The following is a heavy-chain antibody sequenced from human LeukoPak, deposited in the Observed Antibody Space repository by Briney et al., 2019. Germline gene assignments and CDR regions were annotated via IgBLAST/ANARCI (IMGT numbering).Heavy chain of an antibody. V-gene: IGHV3-21*01. Sequence: GGSLRLSCAASGFTFSSYAMSWVRQAPGKGLEWVSAISSSSSYIYYADSVKGRFTISRDNAKNSLYLQMNSLRAEDTAVYYCARSPCFDCSSTYYYGMDVWGQGTTVTVSS. J-gene: IGHJ6*02. D-gene: IGHD2-2*01. CDR1: GFTFSSYA. CDR3: ARSPCFDCSSTYYYGMDV. CDR2: ISSSSSYI.